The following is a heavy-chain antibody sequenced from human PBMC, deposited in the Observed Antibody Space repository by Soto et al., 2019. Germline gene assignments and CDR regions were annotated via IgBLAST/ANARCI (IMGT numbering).Heavy chain of an antibody. D-gene: IGHD6-13*01. Sequence: SETLSLTCTVSGGSISSYYWSWLRQPPGRGLEWIGYIYYSESTNYNPSLKSRVTISVDTSKNQFSLKLSSVTAADTAVYYCARSRGYDAFDIWGQGTMVTVSS. CDR3: ARSRGYDAFDI. V-gene: IGHV4-59*01. CDR2: IYYSEST. J-gene: IGHJ3*02. CDR1: GGSISSYY.